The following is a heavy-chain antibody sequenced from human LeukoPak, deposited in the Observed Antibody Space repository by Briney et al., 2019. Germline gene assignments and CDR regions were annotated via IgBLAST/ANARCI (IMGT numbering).Heavy chain of an antibody. V-gene: IGHV3-21*01. CDR1: GFTFSSYS. CDR2: ISSSRSYI. Sequence: GSLRLSCAASGFTFSSYSMNWVRQAPGKGLEWVSYISSSRSYIYYADSVKGRFTISRDNGKNSLYLQMNSLRVEDMAVYYCAREHVEDIVVVPAYYMDVWGKGTTVTVSS. J-gene: IGHJ6*03. D-gene: IGHD2-2*01. CDR3: AREHVEDIVVVPAYYMDV.